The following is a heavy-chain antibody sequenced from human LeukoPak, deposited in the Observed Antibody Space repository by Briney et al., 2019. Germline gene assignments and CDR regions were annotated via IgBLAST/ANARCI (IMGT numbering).Heavy chain of an antibody. CDR1: GFTFSSYW. Sequence: GSLRLSCAASGFTFSSYWMSWVRQAPGKGLEWVSVISGSGYYSYYADSVKGRFTVSRDNSKTTLYLQMSSLRADDTAVYYCAKGGPTGSNYFDFWGQGTLVTVSS. CDR2: ISGSGYYS. J-gene: IGHJ4*02. CDR3: AKGGPTGSNYFDF. V-gene: IGHV3-23*01. D-gene: IGHD1-26*01.